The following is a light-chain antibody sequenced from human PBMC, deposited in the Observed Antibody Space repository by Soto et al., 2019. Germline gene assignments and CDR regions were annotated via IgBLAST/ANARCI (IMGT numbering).Light chain of an antibody. CDR3: QQTNSFPLT. V-gene: IGKV1-12*01. Sequence: DIQMTQSPSSVSASVGDTVASTCRARQGVSSRLAWYQQKPGTAPKVLISVASSLQSGVSSRFSGSGSGTDATLHISSLQPEDFSTYYCQQTNSFPLTFGGGTKVVIK. J-gene: IGKJ4*02. CDR1: QGVSSR. CDR2: VAS.